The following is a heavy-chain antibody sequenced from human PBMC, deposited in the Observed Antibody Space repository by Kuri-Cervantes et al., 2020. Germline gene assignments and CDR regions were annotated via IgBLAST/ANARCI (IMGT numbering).Heavy chain of an antibody. J-gene: IGHJ4*02. CDR1: GGSFSGYY. Sequence: SQTLSLTCAVYGGSFSGYYWSWIRQPPGKGLEWIGEINHSGSINYNPSLKSRVTISVDTSKNQFSLKLSSVTAADTAVYYCVGAMAPHDYWGRGTLVTVSS. CDR2: INHSGSI. CDR3: VGAMAPHDY. D-gene: IGHD5-18*01. V-gene: IGHV4-34*01.